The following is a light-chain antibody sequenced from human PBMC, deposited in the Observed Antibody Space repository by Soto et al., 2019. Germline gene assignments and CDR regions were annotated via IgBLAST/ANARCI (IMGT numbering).Light chain of an antibody. CDR2: DVS. Sequence: QSALTQPRSVSGSPGQSVTISCTGTSSDVGGYNYVSWYQQHPGKAPKVKIFDVSKRPSGVPDRFSGSKSGNTASLTISGLQAEDEGDYYCCSYAGRYSWVFGGGTKVTVL. CDR3: CSYAGRYSWV. CDR1: SSDVGGYNY. J-gene: IGLJ3*02. V-gene: IGLV2-11*01.